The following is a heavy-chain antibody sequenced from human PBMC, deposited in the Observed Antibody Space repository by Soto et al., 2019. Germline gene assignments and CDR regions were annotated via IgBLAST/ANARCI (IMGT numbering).Heavy chain of an antibody. CDR3: ARDPNNIVVVPAAELTRETYNWFDP. CDR1: GYTFTSYG. D-gene: IGHD2-2*01. J-gene: IGHJ5*02. Sequence: ASVKVSCKASGYTFTSYGISWVRQAPGQGLEWMGWISAYNGNTNYAQKLQGRVTMTTDTSTSTAYMELRSLRSDDTAVYYCARDPNNIVVVPAAELTRETYNWFDPWGQGTLVTVSS. CDR2: ISAYNGNT. V-gene: IGHV1-18*01.